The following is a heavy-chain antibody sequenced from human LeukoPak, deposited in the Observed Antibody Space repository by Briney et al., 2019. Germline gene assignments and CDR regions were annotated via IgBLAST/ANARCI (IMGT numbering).Heavy chain of an antibody. Sequence: GASVKVSCKASGYTFTSYLMHWVRQAPGQGLEWMGKINLSGGSTTYAQKFQGRVTMTRDTSTSTVYMELSSLRSEDTAVYYCARDYVDDIPMIKDYWGQGTLVTVSS. V-gene: IGHV1-46*01. CDR2: INLSGGST. CDR3: ARDYVDDIPMIKDY. CDR1: GYTFTSYL. J-gene: IGHJ4*02. D-gene: IGHD2-8*01.